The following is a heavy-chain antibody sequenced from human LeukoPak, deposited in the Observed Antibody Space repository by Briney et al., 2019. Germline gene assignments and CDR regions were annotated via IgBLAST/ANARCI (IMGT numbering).Heavy chain of an antibody. CDR3: ARDGGLAYSGEFDY. Sequence: SSETLSLTCTVSGYSISSGYYWGWIRQPPGKGLEWIGSIYHSGSTYYNPSLKSRVTISVDTSKNQFSLKLSSVTAADTAVYYCARDGGLAYSGEFDYWGLGTLVTVSS. CDR2: IYHSGST. J-gene: IGHJ4*02. D-gene: IGHD2-15*01. V-gene: IGHV4-38-2*02. CDR1: GYSISSGYY.